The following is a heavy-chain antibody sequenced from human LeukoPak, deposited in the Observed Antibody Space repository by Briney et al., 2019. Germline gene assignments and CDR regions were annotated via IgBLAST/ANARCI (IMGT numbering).Heavy chain of an antibody. CDR2: IYSGGST. D-gene: IGHD3-10*01. CDR1: GFTVSSNY. J-gene: IGHJ4*02. V-gene: IGHV3-53*04. Sequence: GGSLRLSCAASGFTVSSNYMSWVRQAPGKGLEWVSVIYSGGSTYYADSVKGRFTISRHNSKNTLYLQMNSLRAEDTAVYYCARVLRSGWFGELFDYWGQGTLVTVSS. CDR3: ARVLRSGWFGELFDY.